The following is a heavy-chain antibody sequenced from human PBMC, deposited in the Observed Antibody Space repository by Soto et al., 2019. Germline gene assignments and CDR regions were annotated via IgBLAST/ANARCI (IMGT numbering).Heavy chain of an antibody. V-gene: IGHV3-49*03. CDR3: TTRLDSPDIASAFYSRSRDTNSLHGLGIPAE. J-gene: IGHJ1*01. Sequence: RWFRQAPGKGLEWVGFIRSKAYGGTTEYAASVKGRFTISRDDSKSIAYLQMNSLKTEDTAVYYCTTRLDSPDIASAFYSRSRDTNSLHGLGIPAE. D-gene: IGHD5-12*01. CDR2: IRSKAYGGTT.